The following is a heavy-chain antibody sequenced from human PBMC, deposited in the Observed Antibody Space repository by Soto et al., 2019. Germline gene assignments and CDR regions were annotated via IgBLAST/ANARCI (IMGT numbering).Heavy chain of an antibody. V-gene: IGHV3-30-3*01. D-gene: IGHD2-15*01. CDR2: MSYDGSNK. Sequence: QVQLVESGGGVVQPGRSLRLSCAASGFTFSSYAMHWVRQAPGKGLEWVAVMSYDGSNKYYADSVKGRFTISRDNSKNTLYLQMNSLRAEDTAVYYCARLGRLQYFDYWGQGTLVTVSS. CDR1: GFTFSSYA. J-gene: IGHJ4*02. CDR3: ARLGRLQYFDY.